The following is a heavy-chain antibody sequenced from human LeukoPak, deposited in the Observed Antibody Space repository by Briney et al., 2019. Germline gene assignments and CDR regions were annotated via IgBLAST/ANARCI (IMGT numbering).Heavy chain of an antibody. J-gene: IGHJ4*02. CDR3: AKGSSDSWYSALEY. CDR1: GFTFSSYA. Sequence: GGSLRLSCAGSGFTFSSYAMTWVRQAPGKGLKWVSGISASNGNTYHADSVKGRFTLSRDNSKGTLYLQMNSLRVEDTAVYYCAKGSSDSWYSALEYWGQGTLVTVSS. V-gene: IGHV3-23*01. D-gene: IGHD3-22*01. CDR2: ISASNGNT.